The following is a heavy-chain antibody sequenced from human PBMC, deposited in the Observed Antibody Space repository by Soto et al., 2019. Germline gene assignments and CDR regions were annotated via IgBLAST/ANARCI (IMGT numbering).Heavy chain of an antibody. V-gene: IGHV3-7*01. CDR1: GFTFSSHW. CDR2: MNQDGSEK. D-gene: IGHD6-19*01. CDR3: ARDGSGWSVY. Sequence: EVQLVESGGGLVQPGGSLRLSCVASGFTFSSHWMSWVRQAPGKGLEWVANMNQDGSEKYYVDSVKGRFTISRDNAKNSLYLQMNSLRAEDTAMYYFARDGSGWSVYWGQGTLVTVSS. J-gene: IGHJ4*02.